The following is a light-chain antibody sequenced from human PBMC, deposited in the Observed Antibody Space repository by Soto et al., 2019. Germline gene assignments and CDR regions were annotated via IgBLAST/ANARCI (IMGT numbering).Light chain of an antibody. CDR1: TSNIGNNY. J-gene: IGLJ2*01. CDR2: DNN. V-gene: IGLV1-51*01. Sequence: QSVLTQPPSVSAAPGQRVTISCSGSTSNIGNNYVSWYQQLPGTAPKLLIYDNNKRPSGIPDRFSGSKSGTSVTLGITALQTGDEADYYCGTWDSSLSAVIFGGGTKVTVL. CDR3: GTWDSSLSAVI.